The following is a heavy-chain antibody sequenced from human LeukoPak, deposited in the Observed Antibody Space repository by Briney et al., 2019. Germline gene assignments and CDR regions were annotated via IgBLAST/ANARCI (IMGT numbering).Heavy chain of an antibody. CDR3: ARSPLYEYDAFDI. Sequence: PSETLSLTCTVSGGSISSYYWSWIRQPPGKGLEWIGYIYYSGNTNYNPFLKSRVTISVDTSKNQFSLKLSSVTAADTAVYYCARSPLYEYDAFDIWGQGTMVTVSS. CDR2: IYYSGNT. J-gene: IGHJ3*02. CDR1: GGSISSYY. V-gene: IGHV4-59*01. D-gene: IGHD2-2*02.